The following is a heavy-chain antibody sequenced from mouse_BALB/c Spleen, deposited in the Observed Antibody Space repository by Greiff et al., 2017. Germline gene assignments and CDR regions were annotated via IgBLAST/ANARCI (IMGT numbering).Heavy chain of an antibody. V-gene: IGHV1-69*02. CDR2: IDPSDSET. Sequence: QVQLQQPGAELVKPGAPVKLSCKASGYTFTSYWMNWVKQRPGRGLEWIGRIDPSDSETHYNQKFKDKATLTVDKSSSTAYIQLSSLTSEDSAVYYCARWGGDLYYAMDYWGQGTSVTVSS. CDR1: GYTFTSYW. CDR3: ARWGGDLYYAMDY. J-gene: IGHJ4*01.